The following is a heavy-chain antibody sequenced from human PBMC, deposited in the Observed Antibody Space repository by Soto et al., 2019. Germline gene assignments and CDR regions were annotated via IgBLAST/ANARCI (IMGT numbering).Heavy chain of an antibody. V-gene: IGHV3-21*01. CDR3: SGWYAGITAIERAGIDY. J-gene: IGHJ4*02. Sequence: EVQLVESGGGLVKPGGSLRLSCTASGFTFASYTMNWVRQAPGKGLEWVSSISSTSSFIYYAGSVRGRFTISRDNGKNSVILQLKSLRAEDTAVYGCSGWYAGITAIERAGIDYWGQGPMVTVSS. CDR2: ISSTSSFI. D-gene: IGHD1-20*01. CDR1: GFTFASYT.